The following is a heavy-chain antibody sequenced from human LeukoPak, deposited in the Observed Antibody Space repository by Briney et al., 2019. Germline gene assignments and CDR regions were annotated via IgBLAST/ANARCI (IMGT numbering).Heavy chain of an antibody. V-gene: IGHV4-39*01. J-gene: IGHJ5*02. Sequence: SETLSLTCTVSGGSISSSSYYWGWIRQPPGKGLEWIGSIYYSGSTYYNPSLKSRVTISVDTSRNQFSLKLSSVTAADTAVYYCARHEDSSHHHNPGDWFDPWGQGTLVTVSS. D-gene: IGHD6-6*01. CDR1: GGSISSSSYY. CDR3: ARHEDSSHHHNPGDWFDP. CDR2: IYYSGST.